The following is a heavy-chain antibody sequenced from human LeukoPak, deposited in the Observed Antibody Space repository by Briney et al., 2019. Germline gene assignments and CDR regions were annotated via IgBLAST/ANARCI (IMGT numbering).Heavy chain of an antibody. D-gene: IGHD3-3*01. CDR3: AKDYNRHHFGVVHIYYFDY. J-gene: IGHJ4*02. V-gene: IGHV3-23*01. CDR1: GFTFSSYA. CDR2: ISGSGGST. Sequence: AGGSLRLSRAASGFTFSSYAMSWVRQAPGKRLEWVSAISGSGGSTYYADSVKGRFTISRDNSKNTLYLQMNSLRAEDTAVCYCAKDYNRHHFGVVHIYYFDYWGQGTLVTVSS.